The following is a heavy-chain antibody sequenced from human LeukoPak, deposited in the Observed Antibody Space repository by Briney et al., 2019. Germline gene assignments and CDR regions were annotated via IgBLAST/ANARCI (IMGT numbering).Heavy chain of an antibody. Sequence: ASVKVSCKASGYTFTSNYIHWVRQAPGQGLEWMGMIFPRDGSTSYAQKFQGRVTVTRDTSTSTVHMELSGLRSEDTAVYYCARDQEGFDYWGQGTLVTVSS. CDR3: ARDQEGFDY. J-gene: IGHJ4*02. CDR2: IFPRDGST. V-gene: IGHV1-46*01. CDR1: GYTFTSNY.